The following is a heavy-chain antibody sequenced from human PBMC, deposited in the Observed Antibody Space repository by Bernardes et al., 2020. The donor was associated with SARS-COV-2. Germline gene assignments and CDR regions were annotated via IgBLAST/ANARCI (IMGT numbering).Heavy chain of an antibody. V-gene: IGHV4-59*01. D-gene: IGHD6-13*01. CDR2: IDYSGDT. CDR3: ARDGASSWYSAFDI. CDR1: GGSIGTYY. J-gene: IGHJ3*02. Sequence: SETLSLTCTVSGGSIGTYYWNWIRQPPGKGLEWIGFIDYSGDTNYNPSLKSRVTILVHTSKNQFSLKLSSVTAADTAVYYCARDGASSWYSAFDIWGQGTMVTVSS.